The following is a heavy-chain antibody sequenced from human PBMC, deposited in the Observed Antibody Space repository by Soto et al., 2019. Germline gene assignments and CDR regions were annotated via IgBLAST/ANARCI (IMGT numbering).Heavy chain of an antibody. CDR3: ARGRYGDY. Sequence: QVHLEQSGAEVKKPGASVKVSCKASDYTFTCYGITWVRQAPGQGLEWMGWISAHNGNTDYAQKLQGRVIVTRDTSTSTAYMELRSLRSDDTAVYYCARGRYGDYWGQGALVTVFS. CDR1: DYTFTCYG. J-gene: IGHJ4*02. CDR2: ISAHNGNT. D-gene: IGHD1-1*01. V-gene: IGHV1-18*01.